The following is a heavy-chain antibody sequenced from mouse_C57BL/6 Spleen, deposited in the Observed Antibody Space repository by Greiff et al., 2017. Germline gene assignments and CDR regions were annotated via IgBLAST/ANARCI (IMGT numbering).Heavy chain of an antibody. Sequence: EVKLVESGGGLVKPGGSLKLSCAASGFTFSSYAMSWVRQTPEKRLEWVATISDGGSYTYYPDNVKGRFTISRDNAKNNLYLQMSHLKSEDTAMYYCARGRDYGLFDYWGQGTTLTVSS. D-gene: IGHD1-2*01. CDR2: ISDGGSYT. V-gene: IGHV5-4*03. CDR3: ARGRDYGLFDY. CDR1: GFTFSSYA. J-gene: IGHJ2*01.